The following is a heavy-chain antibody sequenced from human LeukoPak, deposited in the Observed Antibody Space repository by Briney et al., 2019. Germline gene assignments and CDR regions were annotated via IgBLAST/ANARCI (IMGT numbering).Heavy chain of an antibody. V-gene: IGHV3-74*01. CDR1: GFTFTRHW. CDR2: IDNDRSSS. D-gene: IGHD6-13*01. Sequence: PGGSLRLSCAASGFTFTRHWMHWVRQAPGRGLVWVSRIDNDRSSSTYADSVKGRFTISRDNSVNTLFLQMNSLRAEDTAVYYCAKDIVQLANFDSWGQGTLVTVSS. CDR3: AKDIVQLANFDS. J-gene: IGHJ4*02.